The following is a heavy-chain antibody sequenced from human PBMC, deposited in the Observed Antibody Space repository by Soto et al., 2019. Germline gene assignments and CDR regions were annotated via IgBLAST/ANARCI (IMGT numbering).Heavy chain of an antibody. Sequence: PGGSLRLSGAASGFTFSSYAMSWFRQAPGKALEWFSAISVIGVITYYADSVKGRFTISRDNSKNTLYLQMNSLRAEDTAVYYCAKDPYYGDYAYWYFDLWGRGTLVTVSS. CDR3: AKDPYYGDYAYWYFDL. CDR2: ISVIGVIT. CDR1: GFTFSSYA. J-gene: IGHJ2*01. V-gene: IGHV3-23*01. D-gene: IGHD4-17*01.